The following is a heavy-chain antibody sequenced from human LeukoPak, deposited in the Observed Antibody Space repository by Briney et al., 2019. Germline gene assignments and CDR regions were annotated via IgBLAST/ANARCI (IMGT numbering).Heavy chain of an antibody. J-gene: IGHJ4*02. D-gene: IGHD4-23*01. Sequence: PGGVLRLSCAASGFTFSSYSMNWVRQAPGKGLEWVSYISSSSSTIYYADSVKGRFTISRDNAKNSLYLQMNSLRAEDTAVYYCAKDQGYNRLRWSKADFDYWGQGTLVTVSS. CDR1: GFTFSSYS. CDR3: AKDQGYNRLRWSKADFDY. CDR2: ISSSSSTI. V-gene: IGHV3-48*01.